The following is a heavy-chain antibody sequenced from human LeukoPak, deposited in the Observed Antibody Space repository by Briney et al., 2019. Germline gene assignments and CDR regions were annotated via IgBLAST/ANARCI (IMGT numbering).Heavy chain of an antibody. CDR2: ISSRATAI. J-gene: IGHJ6*03. CDR3: AKTAPTSDILVVVAANYYYMDV. Sequence: PGGSLRLSCAASGFTFSSYEMNWVRQAPGKGLEWVSYISSRATAIYYADSVKGRFTISRDNSKNTLYLQMNSLRAEDTAVYYCAKTAPTSDILVVVAANYYYMDVWGKGTTVTVSS. D-gene: IGHD2-15*01. V-gene: IGHV3-48*03. CDR1: GFTFSSYE.